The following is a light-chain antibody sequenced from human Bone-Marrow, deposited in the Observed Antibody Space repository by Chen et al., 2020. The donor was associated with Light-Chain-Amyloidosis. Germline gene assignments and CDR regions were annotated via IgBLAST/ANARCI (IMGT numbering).Light chain of an antibody. V-gene: IGLV1-47*01. Sequence: QSVLTQPPSASGTPGQRVSISCSGSSSNIGPNYVFWYQPLPGSAPKLLIYRNNQWPSGVPDRCSGWKAGTSASLAINGLRSEDEADYYCAAWDDSLSGWVFGGGTRLTVL. CDR3: AAWDDSLSGWV. CDR1: SSNIGPNY. CDR2: RNN. J-gene: IGLJ3*02.